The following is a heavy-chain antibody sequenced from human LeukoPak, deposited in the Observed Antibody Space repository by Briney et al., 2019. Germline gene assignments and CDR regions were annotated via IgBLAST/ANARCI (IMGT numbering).Heavy chain of an antibody. CDR1: GYTFTGYY. CDR2: INPNSGGT. CDR3: ARYNWNYKTRDAFDI. J-gene: IGHJ3*02. Sequence: GASVKVSCKASGYTFTGYYMHWVRQAPGQGLEWMGWINPNSGGTNYAQKFQGRVTMTRDTSISTAYMELSRLRSDDTAVYYCARYNWNYKTRDAFDIWGQGTMVTVSS. V-gene: IGHV1-2*02. D-gene: IGHD1-7*01.